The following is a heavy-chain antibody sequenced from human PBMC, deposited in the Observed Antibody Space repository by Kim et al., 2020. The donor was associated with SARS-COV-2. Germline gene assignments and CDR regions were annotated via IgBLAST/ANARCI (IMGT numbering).Heavy chain of an antibody. Sequence: SETLSLTCAVYGGSFSGYYWSWIRQPPGKGLEWIGEINHSGSTNYNPSLKSRVTISVDTSKNQFSLKLSSVTAADTAVYYCARGTFHTMILVRRYFDLWGRGTLVTVSS. CDR1: GGSFSGYY. CDR2: INHSGST. CDR3: ARGTFHTMILVRRYFDL. J-gene: IGHJ2*01. D-gene: IGHD3-22*01. V-gene: IGHV4-34*01.